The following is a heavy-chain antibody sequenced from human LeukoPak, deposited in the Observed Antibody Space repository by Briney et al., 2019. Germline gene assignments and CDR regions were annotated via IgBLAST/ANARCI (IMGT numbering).Heavy chain of an antibody. Sequence: PGESLRLSCAASGFIFSDYNMHWVRQVPGKGLEGGSIISGDGGRTSYADSVKGRVNISRDNSKTSLYLQMNSLRTEDTAFYYCAKDVSGSIDSWGQGTLVTVSS. CDR1: GFIFSDYN. CDR3: AKDVSGSIDS. CDR2: ISGDGGRT. J-gene: IGHJ4*02. V-gene: IGHV3-43*02. D-gene: IGHD5/OR15-5a*01.